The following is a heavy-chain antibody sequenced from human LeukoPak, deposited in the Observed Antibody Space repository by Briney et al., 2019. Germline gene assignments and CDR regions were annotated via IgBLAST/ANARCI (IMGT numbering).Heavy chain of an antibody. CDR2: ISNNERNK. Sequence: GRSLRLSCAASGFIFTNFAMHWVRQAPGKGLEWVAVISNNERNKYYAESVKGRFTISRDNSNSMVYLQMTSLRLEDTAVYYCARPSPPGDGYNPSDQWGQGSLVIVSS. J-gene: IGHJ4*02. V-gene: IGHV3-30*04. CDR1: GFIFTNFA. D-gene: IGHD5-24*01. CDR3: ARPSPPGDGYNPSDQ.